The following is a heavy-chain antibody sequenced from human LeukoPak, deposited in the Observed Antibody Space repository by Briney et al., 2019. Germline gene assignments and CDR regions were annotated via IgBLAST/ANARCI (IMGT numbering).Heavy chain of an antibody. V-gene: IGHV3-30-3*01. CDR2: ISYDGSNK. D-gene: IGHD3-22*01. Sequence: PGGSLRLSCAASGFTFGSYAMHWVRQAPGKGLEWVAVISYDGSNKYYADSVKGRFTISRDNSKNTLYLQMNSLRAEDTAVYYCARESDDSSGYYFDYWGQGTLVTDSS. CDR3: ARESDDSSGYYFDY. CDR1: GFTFGSYA. J-gene: IGHJ4*02.